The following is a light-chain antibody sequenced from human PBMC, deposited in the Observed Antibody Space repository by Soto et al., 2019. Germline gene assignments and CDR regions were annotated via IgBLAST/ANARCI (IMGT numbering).Light chain of an antibody. J-gene: IGLJ1*01. V-gene: IGLV2-23*01. CDR2: EGT. Sequence: QSVLTQPASVSASPGQSITIPCTGPSSDVGSYNLVSWFQQHPGKVPKLLIYEGTKRPSGLSDRFSGSKSGTTASLTISGLQAEDEAHYYCYSYAGENLYVFGTGTKVTVL. CDR1: SSDVGSYNL. CDR3: YSYAGENLYV.